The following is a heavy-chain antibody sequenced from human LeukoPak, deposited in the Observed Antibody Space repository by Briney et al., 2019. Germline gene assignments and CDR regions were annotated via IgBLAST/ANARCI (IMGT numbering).Heavy chain of an antibody. CDR2: IIPIFGTA. CDR1: GGTFSSYA. D-gene: IGHD2-21*01. Sequence: SVKVSCKASGGTFSSYAISWVRQAPRQGLEWMGGIIPIFGTANYAQKFQGRVTITADESTSTAYIDLSSLRSEDTAVYYCARDIRYAPLAYCGGDCPTDAFDIWGQGTMVTVSS. V-gene: IGHV1-69*13. CDR3: ARDIRYAPLAYCGGDCPTDAFDI. J-gene: IGHJ3*02.